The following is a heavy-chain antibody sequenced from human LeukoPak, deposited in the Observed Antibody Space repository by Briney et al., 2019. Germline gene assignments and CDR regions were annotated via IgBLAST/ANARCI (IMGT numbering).Heavy chain of an antibody. V-gene: IGHV3-33*01. J-gene: IGHJ4*02. CDR2: IWYDGSNI. CDR3: ASAGPNPRTAGLRN. Sequence: GGSLRLSCAASGFTFSTFGMHWVRQAPGKGLEWVAIIWYDGSNIHYADSVKGRFTISRDNSKSTLYLQMDSLRAEDTAVYYCASAGPNPRTAGLRNWGQGTLVTVSS. D-gene: IGHD1-14*01. CDR1: GFTFSTFG.